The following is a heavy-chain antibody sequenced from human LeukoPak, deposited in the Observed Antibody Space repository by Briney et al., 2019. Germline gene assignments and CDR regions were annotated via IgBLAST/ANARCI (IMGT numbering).Heavy chain of an antibody. V-gene: IGHV3-64D*06. CDR1: GFTFSRYA. D-gene: IGHD3-10*01. Sequence: GGSLRLSCSASGFTFSRYAMHWVRQAPGKGLEYVSAISSNGGSTYYADSVKGRFTISRDNSRNTLHLQMSSLRVEDAAVYYCVKDSSSGSYFDYWGQGALVTVSS. J-gene: IGHJ4*02. CDR2: ISSNGGST. CDR3: VKDSSSGSYFDY.